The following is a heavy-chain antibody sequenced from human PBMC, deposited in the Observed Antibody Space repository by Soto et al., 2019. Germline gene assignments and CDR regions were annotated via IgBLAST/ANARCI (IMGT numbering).Heavy chain of an antibody. CDR2: ISPYTGNT. V-gene: IGHV1-18*01. CDR3: VMVDNYVTHTQPDV. D-gene: IGHD3-16*01. CDR1: GYIFVNYG. Sequence: QVQLVQSGDEVKKPGASVKVSCKASGYIFVNYGIAWVRQAPRQGLEWMGWISPYTGNTHSASKVQGRLTMTTDTSTSTDYMDLGSLTSDDTAVYYCVMVDNYVTHTQPDVWGQGTTVTVSS. J-gene: IGHJ6*02.